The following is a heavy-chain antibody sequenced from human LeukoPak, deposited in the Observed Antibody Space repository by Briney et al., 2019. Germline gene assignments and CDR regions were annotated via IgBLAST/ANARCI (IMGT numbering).Heavy chain of an antibody. J-gene: IGHJ4*02. Sequence: PSETLSLTCAVYGGSFTGYYWSWIRQPPGKWLEWIGEINHSGSTNYTPSLKSRVTISVDKSKNQFSLKLSSVTAADTAVYYCAALGYCSSTSCYPFDYWGQGTLVTVSS. CDR3: AALGYCSSTSCYPFDY. CDR1: GGSFTGYY. D-gene: IGHD2-2*01. V-gene: IGHV4-34*01. CDR2: INHSGST.